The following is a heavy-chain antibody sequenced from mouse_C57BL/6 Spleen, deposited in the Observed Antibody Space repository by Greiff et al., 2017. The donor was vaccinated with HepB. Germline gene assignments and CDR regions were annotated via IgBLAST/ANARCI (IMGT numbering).Heavy chain of an antibody. V-gene: IGHV5-4*03. CDR2: ISDGGSYT. J-gene: IGHJ2*01. CDR3: ARQLALDY. Sequence: EVKLVESGGGLVKPGGSLKLSCAASGFTFSSYAMSWVRQTPEKRLEWVATISDGGSYTYYPDNVKGRFTISRDNAKNNLYLQMSHLKSEDTAMYYCARQLALDYWGQGTTLTVSS. CDR1: GFTFSSYA. D-gene: IGHD4-1*02.